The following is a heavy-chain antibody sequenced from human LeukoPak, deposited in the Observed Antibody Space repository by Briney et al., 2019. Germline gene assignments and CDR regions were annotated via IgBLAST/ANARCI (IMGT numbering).Heavy chain of an antibody. CDR2: ISAYNGNT. D-gene: IGHD1-7*01. CDR1: GYTFTSYA. J-gene: IGHJ6*03. V-gene: IGHV1-18*01. CDR3: ARGVLTGTTLSGYYYYMDV. Sequence: ASVKVSCKASGYTFTSYAISWVRQAPGQGLEWMGWISAYNGNTNYAQKLQGRVTMTTDTSTSTAYMELRSLRSDDTAVYYCARGVLTGTTLSGYYYYMDVWGKGTTVTVSS.